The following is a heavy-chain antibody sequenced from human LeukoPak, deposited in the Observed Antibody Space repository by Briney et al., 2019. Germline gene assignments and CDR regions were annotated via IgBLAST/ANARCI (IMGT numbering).Heavy chain of an antibody. Sequence: PGGSLRLSCAASGFTFSSYSMNWVRQAPGKGLEWVSSISSSSSYIYYADSVKGRFTISRDNAKNSLYLQLNSLRAEDTAVYYCASSRAVAGTGRGQGTLVTVSS. CDR1: GFTFSSYS. V-gene: IGHV3-21*01. J-gene: IGHJ4*02. D-gene: IGHD6-19*01. CDR2: ISSSSSYI. CDR3: ASSRAVAGTG.